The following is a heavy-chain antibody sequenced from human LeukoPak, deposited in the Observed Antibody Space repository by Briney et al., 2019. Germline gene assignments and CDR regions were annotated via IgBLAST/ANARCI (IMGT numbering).Heavy chain of an antibody. J-gene: IGHJ4*02. CDR3: AKEAQRFGESPLDY. CDR1: GFTFNSYA. Sequence: GGSLRLSCAASGFTFNSYALSRVRQAPGKGLEWASAISGSGVSTFYADSVKGRFTISRDNSKNTLYLHMNSLRAEDTAVYYCAKEAQRFGESPLDYWGQGTLVTVSS. D-gene: IGHD3-10*01. CDR2: ISGSGVST. V-gene: IGHV3-23*01.